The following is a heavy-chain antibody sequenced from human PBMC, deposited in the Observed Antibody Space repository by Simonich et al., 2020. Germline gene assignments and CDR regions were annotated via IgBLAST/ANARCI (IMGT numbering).Heavy chain of an antibody. CDR3: AWGALTGDYYYMDV. CDR1: GYTFTGYY. D-gene: IGHD7-27*01. Sequence: QVQLVQSGAEVKKPGASVKVSCTASGYTFTGYYMHWVRQAPGQGLEWKGWSNPKRGGQNYAQKFQGRVTRPMDTSISTAYMELRRLRSDDTAVYYCAWGALTGDYYYMDVWGKGTTVTVSS. J-gene: IGHJ6*03. CDR2: SNPKRGGQ. V-gene: IGHV1-2*02.